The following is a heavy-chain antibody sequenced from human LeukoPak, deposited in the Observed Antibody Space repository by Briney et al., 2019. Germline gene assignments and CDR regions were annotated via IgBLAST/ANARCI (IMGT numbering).Heavy chain of an antibody. D-gene: IGHD6-19*01. CDR3: ARMGYSSGWYRG. CDR1: GFTVSSNY. J-gene: IGHJ4*02. Sequence: PGGSLRLSCAASGFTVSSNYMSWVRQAPGKGLEWVSVIYSGGSTNYADSVKGRFTISRDNSENTLYLQMNSLRAEDTAVYYCARMGYSSGWYRGWGQGTLVTVSS. V-gene: IGHV3-53*01. CDR2: IYSGGST.